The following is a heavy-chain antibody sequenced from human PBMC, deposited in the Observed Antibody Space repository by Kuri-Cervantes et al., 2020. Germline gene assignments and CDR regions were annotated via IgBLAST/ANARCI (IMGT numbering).Heavy chain of an antibody. CDR1: GGIFSSYA. V-gene: IGHV1-69*05. CDR2: IIPIFGTA. D-gene: IGHD3-10*01. J-gene: IGHJ4*02. CDR3: VRGVRSGQPLGDY. Sequence: SVKVSCKASGGIFSSYAISWVRQAPGQGLEWMGGIIPIFGTANYAQKFQGRVTMTRDTSISTAYMEMSSLRSGDTAVYYCVRGVRSGQPLGDYWGQGTLVTVSS.